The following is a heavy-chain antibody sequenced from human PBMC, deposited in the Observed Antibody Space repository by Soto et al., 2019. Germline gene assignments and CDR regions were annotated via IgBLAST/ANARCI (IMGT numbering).Heavy chain of an antibody. CDR2: IKLDGREK. CDR3: ARSTESLGQSLY. V-gene: IGHV3-7*03. Sequence: GGSLRLSCSASGFIFRKYWMAWIRQAPGKGLEWVATIKLDGREKNYLDSVQGRFTISRDDAGDSMSLQMSSLRREDTAVYYCARSTESLGQSLYWGQGTLVTVSS. J-gene: IGHJ4*02. CDR1: GFIFRKYW. D-gene: IGHD1-1*01.